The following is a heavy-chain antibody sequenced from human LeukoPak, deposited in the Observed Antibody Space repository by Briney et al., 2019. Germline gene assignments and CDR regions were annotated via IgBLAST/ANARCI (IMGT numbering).Heavy chain of an antibody. Sequence: SVKVSCKASGGTFSSYAISWVRQAPGQGLEWMGRIIPILGIANYAQKFQGRVTITTDESTSTAYMELSSLRSEDTAVYYCARSESDYSSSWYWFDPWGQGTLVTVSS. CDR3: ARSESDYSSSWYWFDP. V-gene: IGHV1-69*04. D-gene: IGHD6-13*01. J-gene: IGHJ5*02. CDR2: IIPILGIA. CDR1: GGTFSSYA.